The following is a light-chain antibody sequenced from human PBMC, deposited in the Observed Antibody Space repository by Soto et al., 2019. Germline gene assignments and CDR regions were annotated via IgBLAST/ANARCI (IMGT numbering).Light chain of an antibody. CDR3: SSYAGSSENLGV. CDR1: SSDVGGYNY. V-gene: IGLV2-8*01. CDR2: EVT. J-gene: IGLJ2*01. Sequence: QSALTQPPSASGSPGQSVTISCTGTSSDVGGYNYVSWYQQHPGKAPKLMIYEVTKRPSAVPDRFSGSKSGNTASLTVSGLQAEDEAAYYCSSYAGSSENLGVFGGGTKVTVL.